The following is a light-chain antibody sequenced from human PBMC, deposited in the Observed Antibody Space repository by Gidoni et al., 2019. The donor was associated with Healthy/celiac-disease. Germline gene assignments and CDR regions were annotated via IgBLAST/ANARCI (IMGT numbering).Light chain of an antibody. V-gene: IGKV1-9*01. J-gene: IGKJ2*04. CDR3: QQLNSYPRGCS. Sequence: IQLTQSPSFLSASVGDRATITCRASQGISSYLAWYQQKPGKAPKRLIYAASTLQSGVPSRFSGSGSGTEFTLTISSLQPEDLATYYCQQLNSYPRGCSFGQGTKLEIK. CDR1: QGISSY. CDR2: AAS.